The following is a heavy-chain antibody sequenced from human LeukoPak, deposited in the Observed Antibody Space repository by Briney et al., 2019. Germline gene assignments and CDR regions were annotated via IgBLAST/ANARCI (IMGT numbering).Heavy chain of an antibody. V-gene: IGHV1-2*02. CDR1: GYTFTGYY. CDR2: INPNSGGT. Sequence: ASVKVSCKASGYTFTGYYMHWVRQAPGQGLEWMGWINPNSGGTNYAQKFQGRVTMTRDTSISTAYMELSRLRSDDTAVYYCARDQGGNTMIAVVFNWFDPWGQGTLVTVSS. J-gene: IGHJ5*02. CDR3: ARDQGGNTMIAVVFNWFDP. D-gene: IGHD3-22*01.